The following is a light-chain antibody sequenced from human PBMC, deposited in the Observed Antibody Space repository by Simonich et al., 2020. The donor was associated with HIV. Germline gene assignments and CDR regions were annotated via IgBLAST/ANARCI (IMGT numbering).Light chain of an antibody. J-gene: IGLJ2*01. Sequence: QSALTQPASVSGSPGQSITISCTGTSSDVGGYNYVTWYQQHPGKAPKLMIYYVRNRPSGVSNRFSGSKSGNTASLTISGLQAEDEGDYYCSSYTSSSSVVFGGGTKLTVL. V-gene: IGLV2-14*01. CDR2: YVR. CDR3: SSYTSSSSVV. CDR1: SSDVGGYNY.